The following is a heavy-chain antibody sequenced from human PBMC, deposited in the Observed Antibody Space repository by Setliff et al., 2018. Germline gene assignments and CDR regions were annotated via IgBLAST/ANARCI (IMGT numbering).Heavy chain of an antibody. CDR1: GGSFDSDV. V-gene: IGHV1-69*15. J-gene: IGHJ4*02. D-gene: IGHD4-17*01. CDR2: LIPILGKT. CDR3: ARLPRTVTHFDY. Sequence: VKVSCKASGGSFDSDVITWVRQAPGQGLEWMGRLIPILGKTNYAESFQGRVLITADRSTNTVQMQVSSLRSEDTAVYYCARLPRTVTHFDYWGQGALVTVSS.